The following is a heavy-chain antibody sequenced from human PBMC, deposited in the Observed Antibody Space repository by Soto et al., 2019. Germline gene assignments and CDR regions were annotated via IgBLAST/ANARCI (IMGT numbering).Heavy chain of an antibody. CDR3: AKGTTAYFCSGYYPVY. CDR1: GFTFTSSA. J-gene: IGHJ4*02. D-gene: IGHD3-3*01. Sequence: ASVKVSCKASGFTFTSSAVQWVRQARGQRLEWIGWIVVGSGNTNYAQKFQERVTITRDMSTSTAYMELSSLRSEDTAVYYCAKGTTAYFCSGYYPVYWGQGTLVTVSS. V-gene: IGHV1-58*01. CDR2: IVVGSGNT.